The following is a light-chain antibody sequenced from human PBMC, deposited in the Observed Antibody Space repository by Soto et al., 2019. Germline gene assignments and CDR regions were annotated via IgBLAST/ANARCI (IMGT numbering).Light chain of an antibody. J-gene: IGKJ1*01. CDR3: HHYGSSPRT. CDR1: QSVSSSY. CDR2: GAS. V-gene: IGKV3-20*01. Sequence: EIVLTQSPGTLSLSPGERATLSCRARQSVSSSYLAWYQQKPGQAPRLLIYGASSRATGIPDRFSGSVSGTDFTLTISRLEPEDFAVYYCHHYGSSPRTFGQGTKVEIK.